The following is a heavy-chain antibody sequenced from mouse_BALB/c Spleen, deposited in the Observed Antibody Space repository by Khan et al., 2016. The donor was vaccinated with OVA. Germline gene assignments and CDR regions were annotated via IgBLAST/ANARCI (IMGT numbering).Heavy chain of an antibody. J-gene: IGHJ3*01. CDR3: ARSYDYDEGLAY. D-gene: IGHD2-4*01. V-gene: IGHV2-2*02. CDR1: GFSLTTYG. Sequence: QVQLKESGPGLVQPSQNLSITCTVSGFSLTTYGVHWVRQSPGKGLEWLGVIWSGGSTDYNAAFISRMSINKDTSTSQVFFEMNSLQVNDTAIYYCARSYDYDEGLAYWGQGTLVTVSA. CDR2: IWSGGST.